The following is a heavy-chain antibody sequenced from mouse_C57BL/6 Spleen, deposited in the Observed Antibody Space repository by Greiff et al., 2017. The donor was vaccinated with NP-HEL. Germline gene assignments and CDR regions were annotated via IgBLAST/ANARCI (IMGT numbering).Heavy chain of an antibody. V-gene: IGHV5-4*01. J-gene: IGHJ4*01. CDR1: GFTFSSYA. D-gene: IGHD1-1*01. Sequence: EVKVEESGGGLVKPGGSLKLSCAASGFTFSSYAMSWVRQTPEKRLEWVATISDGGSYTYYPDNVKGRFTISRDNAKNNLYLQMSHLKSEDTAMYYCARDRSLYYGSSYSAMDYWGQGTSVTVSS. CDR2: ISDGGSYT. CDR3: ARDRSLYYGSSYSAMDY.